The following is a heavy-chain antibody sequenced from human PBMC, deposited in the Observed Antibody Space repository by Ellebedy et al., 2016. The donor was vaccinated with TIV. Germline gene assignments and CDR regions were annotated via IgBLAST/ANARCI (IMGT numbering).Heavy chain of an antibody. CDR1: AGSFSGYY. CDR3: ARSSIAARWFDP. D-gene: IGHD6-6*01. CDR2: ISHTGST. V-gene: IGHV4-34*01. Sequence: SETLSLXXAVYAGSFSGYYWSWIRQPPGKGLEWIAEISHTGSTNYNPSLKSRVTISVDTSKNQFSLKLSSVTAADTAVYYCARSSIAARWFDPWGQGTLVTVSS. J-gene: IGHJ5*02.